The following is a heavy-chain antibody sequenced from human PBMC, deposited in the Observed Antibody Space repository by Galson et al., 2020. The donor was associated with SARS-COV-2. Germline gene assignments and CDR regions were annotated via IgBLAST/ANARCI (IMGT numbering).Heavy chain of an antibody. CDR1: GFTFGRYA. V-gene: IGHV3-23*01. D-gene: IGHD4-17*01. CDR3: AKDQGNDYGDQLDY. CDR2: VTAAGGGT. Sequence: GESLMISCAASGFTFGRYAMSWVRQAPGKGLEWVSSVTAAGGGTYHADSVKGRFTISRDNSKNTLYLQMNSLRVEDTALYYCAKDQGNDYGDQLDYWGQGTLVSVSS. J-gene: IGHJ4*02.